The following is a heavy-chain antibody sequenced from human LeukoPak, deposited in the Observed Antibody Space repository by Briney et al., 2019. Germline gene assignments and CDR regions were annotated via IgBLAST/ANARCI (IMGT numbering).Heavy chain of an antibody. Sequence: GRSLRLSCAASGFTFSSYGMHWVRQAPGKGLEWVGFIRSKAYGGTTEYAASVKGRFTISRDDSKSIAYLQMNSLKTEDTAVYYCTRDSAPYYYYYYMDVWGKGTTVTVSS. CDR3: TRDSAPYYYYYYMDV. V-gene: IGHV3-49*04. J-gene: IGHJ6*03. CDR2: IRSKAYGGTT. CDR1: GFTFSSYG.